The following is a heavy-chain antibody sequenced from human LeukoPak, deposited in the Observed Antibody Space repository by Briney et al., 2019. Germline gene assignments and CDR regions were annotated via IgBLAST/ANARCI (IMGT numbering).Heavy chain of an antibody. CDR3: TRDLGGAAAGVFDY. D-gene: IGHD6-13*01. CDR2: SRNKAHSHTT. CDR1: GFTFSDHY. V-gene: IGHV3-72*01. Sequence: GGSLRLSCAGSGFTFSDHYIDWVRQAPGKGLEWIGRSRNKAHSHTTEYAASVKGRSTISRDDSMKLVYLQMNSLRVEDTAVYYCTRDLGGAAAGVFDYWGQGTLVTVSS. J-gene: IGHJ4*02.